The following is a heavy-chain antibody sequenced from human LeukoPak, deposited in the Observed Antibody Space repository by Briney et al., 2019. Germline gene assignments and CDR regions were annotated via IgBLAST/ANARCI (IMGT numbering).Heavy chain of an antibody. Sequence: PGGSLRLSCAASGFTFSSNYMSWVRQAPGKGVEWVSVIYSGGSTYYADSVKGRFTISRHNSKNTLYLQMNSLRAEDTAVYYCASGGAMTHFDYWGQGTLVTVSS. CDR2: IYSGGST. D-gene: IGHD2-21*02. V-gene: IGHV3-53*04. CDR1: GFTFSSNY. J-gene: IGHJ4*02. CDR3: ASGGAMTHFDY.